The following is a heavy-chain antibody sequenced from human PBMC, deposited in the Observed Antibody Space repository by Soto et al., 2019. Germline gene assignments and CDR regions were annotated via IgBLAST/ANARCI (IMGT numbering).Heavy chain of an antibody. CDR1: GFTFSSYG. CDR3: AKGIAVAGTFFGFDY. D-gene: IGHD6-19*01. V-gene: IGHV3-30*18. Sequence: GWSLRLSCAASGFTFSSYGMHWVRQAPGKGLEWVAVISYDGSNKYYADSVKGRFTISRDNSKNTLYPQMNSLRAEDTAVYYCAKGIAVAGTFFGFDYWGQGTLVTVSS. J-gene: IGHJ4*02. CDR2: ISYDGSNK.